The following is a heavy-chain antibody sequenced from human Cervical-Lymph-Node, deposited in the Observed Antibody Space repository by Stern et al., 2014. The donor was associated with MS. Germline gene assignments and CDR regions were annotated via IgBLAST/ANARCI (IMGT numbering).Heavy chain of an antibody. J-gene: IGHJ4*02. D-gene: IGHD1-26*01. Sequence: VQLVESGAEVKKPGSSVKVSCKVSGGTFSSYTLNWVRQAPGQGLEWVGGIIPIFATTNYAQRFQGKVTITADGSTSTAYMEVTSLRSEDTAVYYCAREGIPGAGGTFDNWGQGTLVIVSS. CDR1: GGTFSSYT. CDR3: AREGIPGAGGTFDN. CDR2: IIPIFATT. V-gene: IGHV1-69*01.